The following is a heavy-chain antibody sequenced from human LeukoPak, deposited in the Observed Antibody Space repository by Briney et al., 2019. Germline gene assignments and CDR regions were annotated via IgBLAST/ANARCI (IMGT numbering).Heavy chain of an antibody. CDR1: GYSFTNFW. J-gene: IGHJ5*02. Sequence: GESLKISCKGSGYSFTNFWIGWVRQMPGKGLEWMGLIYPGDSGTRYSPSFQGQVTISADKSISTAFLQWSSLKASDTAMYYCARRERNCAGDCWIDPWGQGTLVTVSS. V-gene: IGHV5-51*01. CDR3: ARRERNCAGDCWIDP. CDR2: IYPGDSGT. D-gene: IGHD2-21*02.